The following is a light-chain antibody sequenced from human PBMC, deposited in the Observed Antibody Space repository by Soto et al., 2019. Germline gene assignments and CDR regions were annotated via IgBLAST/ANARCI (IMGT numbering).Light chain of an antibody. V-gene: IGLV4-69*01. Sequence: QPVLTQSPSASASLGASVKLTCTLTAGHNNYAIAWHQQQPEKGPRYLMKVNSDGSHNKGDGIPDRFSGSSSGAERYLTISSLQSEDEADYYCQTWGTGISVFGGGTKLTVL. CDR3: QTWGTGISV. J-gene: IGLJ3*02. CDR2: VNSDGSH. CDR1: AGHNNYA.